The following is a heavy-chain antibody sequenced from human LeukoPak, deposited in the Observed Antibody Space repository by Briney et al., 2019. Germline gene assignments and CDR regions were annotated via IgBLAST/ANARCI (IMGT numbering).Heavy chain of an antibody. J-gene: IGHJ4*02. D-gene: IGHD6-13*01. CDR2: ISSSSSYI. CDR3: AREQQQRASERYFDY. V-gene: IGHV3-21*01. Sequence: GGSLRLSCAASGFTFSSYSMNWVRQAPGKGLEWVSSISSSSSYIYYADSVKGRFTISRDNAKNSLYLQMNSLRAEDTAVYYCAREQQQRASERYFDYWGQGTLVTVSS. CDR1: GFTFSSYS.